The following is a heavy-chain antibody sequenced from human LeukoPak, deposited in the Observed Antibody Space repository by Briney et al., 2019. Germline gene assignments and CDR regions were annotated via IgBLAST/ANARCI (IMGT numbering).Heavy chain of an antibody. CDR1: GGSFSGYY. CDR3: ARGHYYMDV. V-gene: IGHV4-34*01. Sequence: SETLSLTCAVYGGSFSGYYWSWIRQPPGKGLEWIGEINHSGSTNYNPSLKSRVTISVDTSKNQFSLKLSSVTAADTAVYYCARGHYYMDVWGNGTTVTISS. CDR2: INHSGST. J-gene: IGHJ6*03.